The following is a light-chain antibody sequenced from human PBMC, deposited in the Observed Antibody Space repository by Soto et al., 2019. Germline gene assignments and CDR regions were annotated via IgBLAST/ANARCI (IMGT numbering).Light chain of an antibody. CDR3: SSYSSTTTLVV. J-gene: IGLJ2*01. CDR2: EVT. CDR1: SSDVGGYKY. Sequence: QSALTQPASVSGSPGQSITISCTGTSSDVGGYKYVSWYQHHPGKAPKLMIYEVTNRPSGVSSRFSGSKSGDTASLTISGLQAEDEADYFCSSYSSTTTLVVFGGGTKLTVL. V-gene: IGLV2-14*01.